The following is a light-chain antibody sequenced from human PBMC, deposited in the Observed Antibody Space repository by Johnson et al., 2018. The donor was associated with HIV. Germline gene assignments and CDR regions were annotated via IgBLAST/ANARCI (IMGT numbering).Light chain of an antibody. CDR1: SSNIGNNY. CDR2: DNN. Sequence: QSVLTQPPSVSAAPGQKVTISCSGSSSNIGNNYVSWYQQLPGTAPKLLIYDNNKRPSGIPDRFSGSKSGTSASLGITGLQTGDEADYYCGTWDTSLSGGGVFCTGTTVTVL. J-gene: IGLJ1*01. CDR3: GTWDTSLSGGGV. V-gene: IGLV1-51*01.